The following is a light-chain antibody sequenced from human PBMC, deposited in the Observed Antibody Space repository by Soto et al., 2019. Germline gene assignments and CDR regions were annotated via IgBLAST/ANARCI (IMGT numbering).Light chain of an antibody. CDR2: DAS. CDR1: QSIGYY. V-gene: IGKV3-11*01. J-gene: IGKJ5*01. CDR3: QQRSNWPPIT. Sequence: EIVLTQSPATLSLSPGARAPLSCRASQSIGYYLAWYQEKPGRAPRLLIYDASIRATGIPARFSGSGSGTDFTLTISSLEPEDFAVYYCQQRSNWPPITFGQGTRLEIK.